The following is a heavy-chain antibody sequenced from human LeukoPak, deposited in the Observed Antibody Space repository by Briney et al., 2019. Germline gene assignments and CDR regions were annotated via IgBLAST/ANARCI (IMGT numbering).Heavy chain of an antibody. CDR3: ASVIESDYYYYMDV. CDR1: GGSISSSSYY. V-gene: IGHV4-39*07. Sequence: SETLSLTCTVSGGSISSSSYYWGWIRQPPGKGLEWIGSIYYSGSTYYNPSLKSRVTISVDTSKNQFSLKLSSVTAADTAVYYCASVIESDYYYYMDVWGKGTTVTVSS. D-gene: IGHD3-16*02. CDR2: IYYSGST. J-gene: IGHJ6*03.